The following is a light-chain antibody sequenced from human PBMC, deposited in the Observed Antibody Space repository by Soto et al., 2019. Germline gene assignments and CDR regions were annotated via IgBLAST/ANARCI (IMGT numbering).Light chain of an antibody. CDR1: QSVSSN. CDR3: QQYHSTRLT. V-gene: IGKV3-15*01. J-gene: IGKJ4*01. Sequence: EIVMTQSPATLSVSPGERATLSCRARQSVSSNLAWYQQKPGQAPRLLIYGASTRATGIPARFSGSGSGTEFTLTISSLQSEDVAVYYCQQYHSTRLTVGGGTKGDIK. CDR2: GAS.